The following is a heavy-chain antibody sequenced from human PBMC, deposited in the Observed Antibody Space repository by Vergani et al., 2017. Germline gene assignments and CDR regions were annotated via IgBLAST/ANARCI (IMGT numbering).Heavy chain of an antibody. Sequence: QVQLVQSGAEVKKPGASVKVSCKASGYTFTSYAMHWVRQAPGQRLEWMGWINTGNGNTNYSQKFQGRVTITRDTSASTAYMELSSLRSEDTAVYYCARELYYDSSGYSYWGQGTLVTVSS. V-gene: IGHV1-3*04. CDR3: ARELYYDSSGYSY. D-gene: IGHD3-22*01. CDR2: INTGNGNT. CDR1: GYTFTSYA. J-gene: IGHJ4*02.